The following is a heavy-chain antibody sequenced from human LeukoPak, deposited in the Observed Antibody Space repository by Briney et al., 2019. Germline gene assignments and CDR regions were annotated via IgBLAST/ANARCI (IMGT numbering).Heavy chain of an antibody. CDR3: ARDQATGTTSDH. J-gene: IGHJ4*02. V-gene: IGHV3-7*04. CDR2: IKQDGSEK. Sequence: TGGSLRLSCAASGFTFSSYWMSWVRQAPGEGLEWVANIKQDGSEKYYVDSVKGRFTISRDNANNSLYLQMNSLRAEDTAVYYCARDQATGTTSDHWGQGTLVTVSS. D-gene: IGHD1-1*01. CDR1: GFTFSSYW.